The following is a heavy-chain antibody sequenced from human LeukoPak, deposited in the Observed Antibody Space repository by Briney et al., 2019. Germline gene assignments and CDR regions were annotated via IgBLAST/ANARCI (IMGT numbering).Heavy chain of an antibody. D-gene: IGHD3-10*01. Sequence: GGSLRLSCAASGFIFSSYWMSWVRQAPGKGLEWVVNIKQDGSEIYYVDSVKGRFTISRDNSKNTLYLQMNSLRAEDTAVYYCANENYYGSGSYADHWGQGTLVTVSS. CDR3: ANENYYGSGSYADH. CDR1: GFIFSSYW. CDR2: IKQDGSEI. V-gene: IGHV3-7*01. J-gene: IGHJ4*02.